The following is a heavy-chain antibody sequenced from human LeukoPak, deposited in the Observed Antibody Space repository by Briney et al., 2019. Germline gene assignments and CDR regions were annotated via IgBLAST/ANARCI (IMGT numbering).Heavy chain of an antibody. CDR3: VKDLSVMGDY. V-gene: IGHV3-74*01. CDR1: GFTFSSYW. CDR2: ISSDGSST. Sequence: PGGSLRLSCAASGFTFSSYWMHWVRQAPGKGLVWVSRISSDGSSTTYADSVKGRSTISRDNAKNTLYLQMNSLRVEDTAMYYCVKDLSVMGDYWGQGTLVTVSS. D-gene: IGHD3-16*01. J-gene: IGHJ4*02.